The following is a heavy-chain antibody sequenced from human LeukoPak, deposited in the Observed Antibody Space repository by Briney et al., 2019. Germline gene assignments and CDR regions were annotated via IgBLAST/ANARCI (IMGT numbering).Heavy chain of an antibody. CDR2: IGVSGGHT. J-gene: IGHJ6*03. CDR3: AKEGSPPNFYYMDV. V-gene: IGHV3-23*01. CDR1: GFTFSTNA. D-gene: IGHD6-19*01. Sequence: GGSLRLSCAASGFTFSTNAMSWVRQAPGKGLEWASGIGVSGGHTFYADSVKGRFTISRDNSKNMLYVQMNSLRAEDTAVYYCAKEGSPPNFYYMDVWGKGATVTVSS.